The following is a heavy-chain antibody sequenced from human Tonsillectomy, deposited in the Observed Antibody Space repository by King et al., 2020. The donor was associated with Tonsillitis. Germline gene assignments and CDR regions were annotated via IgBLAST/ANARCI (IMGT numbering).Heavy chain of an antibody. CDR3: AKDKVATMPRNAFDF. CDR1: GFTFSSYA. J-gene: IGHJ3*01. CDR2: ISGSSGST. D-gene: IGHD5-12*01. Sequence: VQLVESGGGLVQPGGSLRLSCAASGFTFSSYAMSWVRQAPGKGLEWVSAISGSSGSTYSADSVKGRFTISRDNSKNKLYLQMNSVKAEDTAVYYCAKDKVATMPRNAFDFWGQGTMVTVSS. V-gene: IGHV3-23*04.